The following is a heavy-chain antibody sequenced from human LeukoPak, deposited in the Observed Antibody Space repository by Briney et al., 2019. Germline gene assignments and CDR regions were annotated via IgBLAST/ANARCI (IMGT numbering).Heavy chain of an antibody. CDR2: INPNRGGT. J-gene: IGHJ4*02. D-gene: IGHD1-1*01. CDR3: ARGTTEGDY. Sequence: ASVKVSCKASGYTFTDSYIHWVRQAPGQGLEWMGRINPNRGGTNYAQMFAGRVTMTRDTSITTAYMELTSLTSDDTAVYYCARGTTEGDYWGQGTLVTVSS. V-gene: IGHV1-2*06. CDR1: GYTFTDSY.